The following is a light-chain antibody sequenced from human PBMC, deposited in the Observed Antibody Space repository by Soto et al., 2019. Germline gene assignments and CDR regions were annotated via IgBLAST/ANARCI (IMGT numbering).Light chain of an antibody. CDR1: SSNIGSNY. V-gene: IGLV1-47*02. CDR3: AAWDDSLSGLYV. J-gene: IGLJ1*01. CDR2: SNN. Sequence: QSVLTQPPSASGTPGQRVTISCSGSSSNIGSNYVYWYQQLPATAPKLLIYSNNQRPSGVPDRFSGSKSGTSASLAISGLRSEDEADYYCAAWDDSLSGLYVFGTGTKVTVL.